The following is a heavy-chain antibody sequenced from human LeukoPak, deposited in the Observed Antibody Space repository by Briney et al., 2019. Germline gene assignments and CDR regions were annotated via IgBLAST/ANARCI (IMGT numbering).Heavy chain of an antibody. CDR3: VAQYTEDYYDSSGPKDDFDY. Sequence: ASVKVSCKASGYTFTSYDINWVRQATGQGLEWMGWMNPNSGNTGYAQKFQGRVTMTRNTSISTAYMELSSLRSEDTAVYYCVAQYTEDYYDSSGPKDDFDYWGQGTLVTVSS. D-gene: IGHD3-22*01. V-gene: IGHV1-8*01. CDR2: MNPNSGNT. CDR1: GYTFTSYD. J-gene: IGHJ4*02.